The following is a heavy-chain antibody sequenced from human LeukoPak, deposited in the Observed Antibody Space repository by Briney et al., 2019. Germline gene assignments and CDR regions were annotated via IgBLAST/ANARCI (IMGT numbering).Heavy chain of an antibody. CDR3: ARDQTQSSGWSYYYYGMDV. J-gene: IGHJ6*02. CDR1: GFTFSSYA. D-gene: IGHD6-19*01. V-gene: IGHV3-30-3*01. Sequence: PGGSLRLSCAASGFTFSSYAMHWVRQAPGKGLEWVAVISYDGSNKYYADSVKGRFTISRDNSKNTLYLQMNSLRAEDTAVYYCARDQTQSSGWSYYYYGMDVWGQGTTVTVSS. CDR2: ISYDGSNK.